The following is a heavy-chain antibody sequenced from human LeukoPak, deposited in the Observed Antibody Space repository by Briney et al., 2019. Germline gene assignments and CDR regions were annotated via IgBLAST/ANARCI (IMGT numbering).Heavy chain of an antibody. CDR3: AKDLGGYCSGGSCYSESDWFDP. CDR1: GFTFGSYA. Sequence: GRSLRLSCAASGFTFGSYAIRSVRQAPGKGMEWVSAISGSGGSTYYADSVKGRFTISRDNSKNTLYLQMNSLRAEDTAVYYCAKDLGGYCSGGSCYSESDWFDPWGQGTLVTVSS. J-gene: IGHJ5*02. CDR2: ISGSGGST. V-gene: IGHV3-23*01. D-gene: IGHD2-15*01.